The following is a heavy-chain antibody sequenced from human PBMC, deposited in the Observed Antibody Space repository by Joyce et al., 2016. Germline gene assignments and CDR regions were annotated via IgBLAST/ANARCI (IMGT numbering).Heavy chain of an antibody. D-gene: IGHD3-22*01. Sequence: QVQLVQSGAEVKKPGASVKFSCQASGYTFSSYAMHWVRQAPGQRPEVMGWIHAGNGNTKYSQKLQGRVTITRDTSASTAYMELSSLTSEDTAVYYCARSSGYYSADYWGRGTLVTVSS. V-gene: IGHV1-3*01. CDR3: ARSSGYYSADY. J-gene: IGHJ4*02. CDR1: GYTFSSYA. CDR2: IHAGNGNT.